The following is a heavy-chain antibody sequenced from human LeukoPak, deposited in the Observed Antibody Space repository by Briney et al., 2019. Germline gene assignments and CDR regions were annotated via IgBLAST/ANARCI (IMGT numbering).Heavy chain of an antibody. CDR1: GFTFSSYW. CDR3: VKDRNWGGSGWYFDY. Sequence: GGSLRLSCAASGFTFSSYWMHWVRQAPGKGLVWVSRINSDGSSTSYADSVKGRFTISRDNAKNTLYLQMNSLRAEDTAVYYCVKDRNWGGSGWYFDYWGQGTLVTVSS. CDR2: INSDGSST. D-gene: IGHD6-19*01. V-gene: IGHV3-74*01. J-gene: IGHJ4*02.